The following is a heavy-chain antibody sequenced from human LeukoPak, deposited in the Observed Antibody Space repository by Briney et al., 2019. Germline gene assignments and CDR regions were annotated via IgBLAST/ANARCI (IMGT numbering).Heavy chain of an antibody. V-gene: IGHV1-69*01. CDR3: VRDGSYYDSSGYYYLY. CDR1: GGTFSSCA. D-gene: IGHD3-22*01. CDR2: ITPMFGTA. Sequence: SVKVSCKASGGTFSSCAISWVRQAPGQGLEWMGGITPMFGTANYAQKFQGRVTIIADESTSTAYMELSSLRSEDTAVYYCVRDGSYYDSSGYYYLYWGQGTLVTVSS. J-gene: IGHJ4*02.